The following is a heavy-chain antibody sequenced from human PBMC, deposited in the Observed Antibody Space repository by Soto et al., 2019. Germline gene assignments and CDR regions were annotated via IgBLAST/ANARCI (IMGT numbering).Heavy chain of an antibody. J-gene: IGHJ6*02. Sequence: ASVKASCKASGYTFTGYYMHWVQQAPGQGLEWMGWINPNSGGTNYAQKFQGWVTMTRDTSISTAYMELSRLRSDDTAVYYCVRGWQQLKYYYGMDVWGQGTTVTVSS. CDR1: GYTFTGYY. CDR3: VRGWQQLKYYYGMDV. V-gene: IGHV1-2*04. D-gene: IGHD6-13*01. CDR2: INPNSGGT.